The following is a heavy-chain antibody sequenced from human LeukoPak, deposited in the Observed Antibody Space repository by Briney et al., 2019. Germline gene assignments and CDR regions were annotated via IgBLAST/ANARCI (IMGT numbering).Heavy chain of an antibody. CDR3: ARAEYEVPAANWFDP. CDR2: IYYSGST. Sequence: SETLSLTCTVSGGSISSYYWSWIRQPPGKGLEWIGYIYYSGSTNYNPSLKSRVTISVDTSKNQFSLKLSSVTAADTAVYYCARAEYEVPAANWFDPWGQGTLVTVSS. CDR1: GGSISSYY. D-gene: IGHD2-2*01. J-gene: IGHJ5*02. V-gene: IGHV4-59*01.